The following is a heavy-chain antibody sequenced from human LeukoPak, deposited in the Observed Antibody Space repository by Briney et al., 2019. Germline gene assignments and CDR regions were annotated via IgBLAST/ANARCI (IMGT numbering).Heavy chain of an antibody. V-gene: IGHV3-13*01. CDR2: VGTVGDK. CDR3: AKDPYGTRYFDY. CDR1: GFTFSIND. J-gene: IGHJ4*02. Sequence: PGGSLRLSCTASGFTFSINDMHWVRQATGKGLEWVSGVGTVGDKYYADSVKGRFIISREDAKNSVYLQMNSLRAEDTAVYYCAKDPYGTRYFDYWGQGTLVTVSS. D-gene: IGHD2-2*01.